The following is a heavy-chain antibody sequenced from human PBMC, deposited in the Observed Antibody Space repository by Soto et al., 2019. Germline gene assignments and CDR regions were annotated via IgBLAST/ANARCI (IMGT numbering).Heavy chain of an antibody. V-gene: IGHV4-59*01. CDR3: ARGDYDSSGYDFDY. CDR2: IYYSGST. D-gene: IGHD3-22*01. Sequence: SETLSLTCTVSGGSISSYYWSWIRQPPGKGLEWIGYIYYSGSTNYNPSLKSRVTISVDTSKNQFSLKLSSVTAADTAVYYCARGDYDSSGYDFDYWGQGTLVTVS. CDR1: GGSISSYY. J-gene: IGHJ4*02.